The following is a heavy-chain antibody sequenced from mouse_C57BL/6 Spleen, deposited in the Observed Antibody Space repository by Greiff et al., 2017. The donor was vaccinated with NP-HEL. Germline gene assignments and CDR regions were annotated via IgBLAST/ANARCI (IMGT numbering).Heavy chain of an antibody. CDR3: ARGGDYEGWFAY. Sequence: EVQLQESGGGLVKPGGSLKLSCAASGFTFSSYAMSWVRQTPEKRLEWVATISDGGSYTYYPDNVKGRFTISRDNAKNNLYLQMSHLKSEDTAMYYCARGGDYEGWFAYWGQGTLVTVSA. D-gene: IGHD2-4*01. J-gene: IGHJ3*01. CDR2: ISDGGSYT. CDR1: GFTFSSYA. V-gene: IGHV5-4*01.